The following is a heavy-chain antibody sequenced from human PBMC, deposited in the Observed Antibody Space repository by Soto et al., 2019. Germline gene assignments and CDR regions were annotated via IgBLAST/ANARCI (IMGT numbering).Heavy chain of an antibody. D-gene: IGHD3-22*01. CDR1: GGSVSSGSYY. Sequence: PSETLSLTCSVSGGSVSSGSYYWSWIRQPPGKGLEWIGYIYYSGSTNYNPSLKSRVTISVDTSKNQFSLKLSSVTAADTAVYYCARVYYYDSSGYTIDYWGQGTLVTVYS. CDR3: ARVYYYDSSGYTIDY. V-gene: IGHV4-61*01. J-gene: IGHJ4*02. CDR2: IYYSGST.